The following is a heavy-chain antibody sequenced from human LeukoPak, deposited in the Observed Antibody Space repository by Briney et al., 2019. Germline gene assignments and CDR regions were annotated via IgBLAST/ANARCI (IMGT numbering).Heavy chain of an antibody. V-gene: IGHV3-21*01. J-gene: IGHJ4*02. CDR1: GFTFSSYS. CDR3: AKRGFCRGGSCYSFHFDY. CDR2: ISSSSSYI. D-gene: IGHD2-15*01. Sequence: AGGSLRLSCAASGFTFSSYSMNWVRQAPGKGLEWVSSISSSSSYIYYADSVKGRFTISRDNSKNTLYLQMNSLRAEDTALYYCAKRGFCRGGSCYSFHFDYWGQGTLVTVSS.